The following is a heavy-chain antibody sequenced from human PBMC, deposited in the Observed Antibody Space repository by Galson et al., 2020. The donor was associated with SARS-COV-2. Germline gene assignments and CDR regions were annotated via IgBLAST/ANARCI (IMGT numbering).Heavy chain of an antibody. CDR3: ARERNEEYYDVWSGYSTYYYYYMDV. D-gene: IGHD3-3*01. CDR1: GYTFTSYY. Sequence: ASVKVSCKASGYTFTSYYMHWVRQAPGQGLEWMGIINPSGGSTSYAQKFQGRVTMTRDTSTSTVYMELSSLRSEATAVYYCARERNEEYYDVWSGYSTYYYYYMDVWGKGTRVTVSS. V-gene: IGHV1-46*01. CDR2: INPSGGST. J-gene: IGHJ6*03.